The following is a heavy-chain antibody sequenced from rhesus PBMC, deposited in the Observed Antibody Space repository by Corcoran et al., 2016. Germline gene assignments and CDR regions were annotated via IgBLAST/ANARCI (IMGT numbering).Heavy chain of an antibody. D-gene: IGHD4-29*01. Sequence: QLQLQESGPGLVKPSETLSLTCAVSGGSISSTYWSWIRQPPGKGLELIGPISGSGRSTDNNPSIKSRVNMSTDTSKNQFSLKLSSVTAADTAVYYCARDPFYGSSSCFDYWGQGVLVTVSS. V-gene: IGHV4-173*01. J-gene: IGHJ4*01. CDR3: ARDPFYGSSSCFDY. CDR1: GGSISSTY. CDR2: ISGSGRST.